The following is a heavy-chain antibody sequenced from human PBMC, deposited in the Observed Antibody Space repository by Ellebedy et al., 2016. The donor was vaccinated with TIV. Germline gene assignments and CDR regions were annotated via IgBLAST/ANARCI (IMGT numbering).Heavy chain of an antibody. CDR3: VRVASAGIISTLFDY. V-gene: IGHV4-61*02. D-gene: IGHD6-13*01. Sequence: SETLSLXXTVSGDSIRGRSYSWSWIRQPAGKALEWIGRIYGSGTTDYNPSLKSRVSMSVDTSKNQLYLKLTSVTAADTAVYFCVRVASAGIISTLFDYWGQGTLVTVSS. J-gene: IGHJ4*02. CDR2: IYGSGTT. CDR1: GDSIRGRSYS.